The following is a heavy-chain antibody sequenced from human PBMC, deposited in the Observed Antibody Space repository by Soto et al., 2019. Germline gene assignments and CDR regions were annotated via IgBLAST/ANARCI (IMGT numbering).Heavy chain of an antibody. Sequence: QVQLVQSGAEVKKPGSSVKVSCKASGGTFSSYAISWVRQAPGQGLEWMGGIIPIFGTANYAQKFQGRVTITADESTSTAYMELSSLRSEDTAVYYCARGGIVLVPAASRGRFDPWGQGTLVNVSS. CDR1: GGTFSSYA. J-gene: IGHJ5*02. CDR3: ARGGIVLVPAASRGRFDP. CDR2: IIPIFGTA. V-gene: IGHV1-69*12. D-gene: IGHD2-2*01.